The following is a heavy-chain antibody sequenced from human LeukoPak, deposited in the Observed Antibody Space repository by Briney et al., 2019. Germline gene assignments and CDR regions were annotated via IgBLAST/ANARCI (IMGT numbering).Heavy chain of an antibody. V-gene: IGHV3-30*02. J-gene: IGHJ4*02. CDR1: RFTFRSFG. Sequence: PGGSLRLSCAASRFTFRSFGMHWVRQAPGKGLEWVAFITFDGSKTFYADSVKGRFTVSRDNSKSTMYLQINSLRDEDTAVYYCAKDSVPFIVLMTSSAFDYWGQGTLVTVSS. CDR2: ITFDGSKT. CDR3: AKDSVPFIVLMTSSAFDY. D-gene: IGHD2-21*02.